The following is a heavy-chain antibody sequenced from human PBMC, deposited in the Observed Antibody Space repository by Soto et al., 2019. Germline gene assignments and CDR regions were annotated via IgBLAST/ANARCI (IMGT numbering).Heavy chain of an antibody. CDR3: ASNDDIFTGSCYLGMDI. CDR1: GGTFSRHG. D-gene: IGHD3-9*01. V-gene: IGHV1-69*12. CDR2: IPPIFGTA. J-gene: IGHJ6*01. Sequence: QVQLAQSGAEVKKPGSSVKVSCKASGGTFSRHGISWVRQAPGQGLEWLGGIPPIFGTANYPQKFQGRVTITADESTSTAYMELSSLRSEDTAVYYCASNDDIFTGSCYLGMDIWVQGPRV.